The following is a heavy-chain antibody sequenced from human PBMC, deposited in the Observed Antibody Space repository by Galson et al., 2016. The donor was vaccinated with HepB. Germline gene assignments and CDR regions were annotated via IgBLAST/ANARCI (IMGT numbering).Heavy chain of an antibody. Sequence: SVKVSCKASGYTFSTYGISWVRQAPGQGPEWMGWISPYNGNTNYAQKFQGRVTMTTDTSTSTVHMELSGLTSDDTAVYYCATNAGRRGIFFHYWGQGTLVTVSS. CDR1: GYTFSTYG. CDR2: ISPYNGNT. J-gene: IGHJ4*02. D-gene: IGHD3-10*01. CDR3: ATNAGRRGIFFHY. V-gene: IGHV1-18*01.